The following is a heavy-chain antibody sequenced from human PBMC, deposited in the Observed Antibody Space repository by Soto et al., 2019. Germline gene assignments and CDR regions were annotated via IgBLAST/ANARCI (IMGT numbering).Heavy chain of an antibody. J-gene: IGHJ3*02. D-gene: IGHD2-2*01. V-gene: IGHV3-23*01. CDR2: ISGSGGST. CDR3: AKGKYCSSTSCSGDDAFDI. CDR1: GFTFSSYA. Sequence: PGGSLRLSCAASGFTFSSYAMSWVRQAPGKGLEWVSAISGSGGSTYYADSVKGRFTISRDNSKNTLYLQMNSLRAEDTAVYYCAKGKYCSSTSCSGDDAFDIWGQGTMVTVSS.